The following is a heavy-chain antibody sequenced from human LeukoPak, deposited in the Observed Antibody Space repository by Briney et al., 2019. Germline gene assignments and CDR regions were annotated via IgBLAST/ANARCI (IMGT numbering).Heavy chain of an antibody. CDR2: ISSSSSYR. V-gene: IGHV3-21*03. CDR1: GFTLSSYS. CDR3: ARDFYDGFALDY. D-gene: IGHD2/OR15-2a*01. J-gene: IGHJ4*02. Sequence: GGSLRLSCAASGFTLSSYSMNWVRQAPGKGLEWVSSISSSSSYRYYADSVKGRFTISRDNARNSLYLQMDNLRAEDTGVYYCARDFYDGFALDYWGQGTLVTVSS.